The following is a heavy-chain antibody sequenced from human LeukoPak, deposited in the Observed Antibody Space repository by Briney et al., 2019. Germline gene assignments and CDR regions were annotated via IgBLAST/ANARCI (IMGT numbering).Heavy chain of an antibody. CDR2: IIPILGIA. CDR1: GGTFSIYA. D-gene: IGHD6-6*01. Sequence: ASVKVSCKASGGTFSIYAISWVRQAPGQGLEWMGRIIPILGIANYAQKFQGRVTITADKSTSTAYMELSSLRSEDTAVYYCARVGDSSSGSAAFGYWGQGTLVTVSS. CDR3: ARVGDSSSGSAAFGY. V-gene: IGHV1-69*04. J-gene: IGHJ4*02.